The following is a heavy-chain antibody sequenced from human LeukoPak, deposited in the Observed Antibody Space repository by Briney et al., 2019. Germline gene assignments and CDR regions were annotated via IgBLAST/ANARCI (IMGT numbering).Heavy chain of an antibody. J-gene: IGHJ4*02. CDR2: ISAYNGNT. CDR1: GYTFTSYG. Sequence: ASVKVSCKASGYTFTSYGISWVRQAPGQGLEWMGRISAYNGNTNYAQKLQGRVTMTTDTSTSTAYMELRSLRSDDTAVYYCARVEHYYGSGSYVDFDYWGQGTLVTVSS. D-gene: IGHD3-10*01. V-gene: IGHV1-18*01. CDR3: ARVEHYYGSGSYVDFDY.